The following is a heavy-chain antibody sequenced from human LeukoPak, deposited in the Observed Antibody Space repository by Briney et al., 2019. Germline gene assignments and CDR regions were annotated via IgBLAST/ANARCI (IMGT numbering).Heavy chain of an antibody. Sequence: GGSLRLSCAASGFTFSSYWMSWVRQAPGKGLEWVANIKQDGSEKYYVDSVKGRFTISRDNAKNSLYLQMNSLRAEDTAVYYCARALYYDFWSGWDYWGQGTLVTVSS. D-gene: IGHD3-3*01. CDR1: GFTFSSYW. CDR2: IKQDGSEK. J-gene: IGHJ4*02. CDR3: ARALYYDFWSGWDY. V-gene: IGHV3-7*01.